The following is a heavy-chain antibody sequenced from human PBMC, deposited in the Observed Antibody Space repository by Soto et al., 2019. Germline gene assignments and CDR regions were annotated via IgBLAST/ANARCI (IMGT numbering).Heavy chain of an antibody. D-gene: IGHD2-15*01. CDR3: AKDGKPALLQQSYFDY. V-gene: IGHV3-30*18. CDR2: ISYDGSNK. J-gene: IGHJ4*02. Sequence: QVQLVESGGGVVQPGRSLRLSCAASGFTFSSYGMHWVRQAPGKGLEWVAVISYDGSNKYYADSVKGRFTISRDNSKNTLYLQMNSLRAEDTAVYYCAKDGKPALLQQSYFDYWGQGTLVTVSS. CDR1: GFTFSSYG.